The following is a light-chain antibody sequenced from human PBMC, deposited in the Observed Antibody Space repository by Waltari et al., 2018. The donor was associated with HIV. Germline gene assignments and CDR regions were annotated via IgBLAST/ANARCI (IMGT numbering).Light chain of an antibody. J-gene: IGKJ1*01. Sequence: DIQMTQSPSSLSASVGDRVTITCRASQSINNYLNWYQHKQGKAPKLLIYAASNLQRGGPARFSGSGSGTDFTLTIRSLQPENCATYYCQEGYSTPWMFGQGTKVEIK. CDR3: QEGYSTPWM. V-gene: IGKV1-39*01. CDR1: QSINNY. CDR2: AAS.